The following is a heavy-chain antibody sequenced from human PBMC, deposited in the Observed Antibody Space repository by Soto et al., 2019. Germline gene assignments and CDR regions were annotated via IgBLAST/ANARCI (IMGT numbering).Heavy chain of an antibody. D-gene: IGHD5-12*01. CDR2: TYYSSKWDN. Sequence: PLPTLALAGAISGDSVSSNSSALNWIRQSPSRVLEWLGRTYYSSKWDNDYAVSVKSQRTINPDTSKNQFSLQLNSVTPEDTAVYYCARAFPAGYSGYDLIVWFDPWGQGTLVTVSS. J-gene: IGHJ5*02. CDR3: ARAFPAGYSGYDLIVWFDP. CDR1: GDSVSSNSSA. V-gene: IGHV6-1*01.